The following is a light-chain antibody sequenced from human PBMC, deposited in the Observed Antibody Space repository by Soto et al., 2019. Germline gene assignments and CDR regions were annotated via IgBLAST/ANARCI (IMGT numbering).Light chain of an antibody. Sequence: EIVMTQSPATLSVSPGQRASLSCRASQSVSTTVAWYHQKPGQAPRLLVYGASTRATGIPARFSGSGSGTEFTLTISSLQTDDFSTYYCQQYHSYWTFGQGTKVDIK. J-gene: IGKJ1*01. CDR1: QSVSTT. CDR2: GAS. CDR3: QQYHSYWT. V-gene: IGKV3-15*01.